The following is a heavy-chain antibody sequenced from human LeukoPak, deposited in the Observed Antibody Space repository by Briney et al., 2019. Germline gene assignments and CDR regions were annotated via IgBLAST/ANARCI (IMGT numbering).Heavy chain of an antibody. Sequence: GGPLRLSGEGSGVGLSDYWMHWFRQPPGKGLMWVSRITSDGSTTWYADSVKGRFTVSRDNAKNTLFLEMNSLRDEDTAVYYCAGDYIWGRLFWGQGTLVTVSS. CDR1: GVGLSDYW. D-gene: IGHD3-16*01. V-gene: IGHV3-74*01. CDR3: AGDYIWGRLF. J-gene: IGHJ4*01. CDR2: ITSDGSTT.